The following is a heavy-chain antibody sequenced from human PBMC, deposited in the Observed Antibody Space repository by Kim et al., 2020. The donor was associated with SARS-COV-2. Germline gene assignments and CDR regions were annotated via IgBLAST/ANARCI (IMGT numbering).Heavy chain of an antibody. J-gene: IGHJ6*03. CDR1: GFTFSSYS. Sequence: GGSLRLSCAASGFTFSSYSMNWVRQAPGKGLEWVSSISSSSSYIYYADSVKGRFTISRDNAKNSLYLQMNSLRAEDTAVYYCAREGRITIFGVVIPKDYYMDVWGQGTTVTVSS. D-gene: IGHD3-3*01. V-gene: IGHV3-21*01. CDR2: ISSSSSYI. CDR3: AREGRITIFGVVIPKDYYMDV.